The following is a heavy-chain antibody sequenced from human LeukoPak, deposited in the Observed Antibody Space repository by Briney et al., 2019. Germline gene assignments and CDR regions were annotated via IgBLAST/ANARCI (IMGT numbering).Heavy chain of an antibody. J-gene: IGHJ3*02. CDR3: ARDHPVADWAPDI. CDR1: GGSISSYS. V-gene: IGHV4-59*13. D-gene: IGHD3-9*01. CDR2: IDYSGSS. Sequence: SETLSLTCSVSGGSISSYSWTWIRQPPGKGLEWIGFIDYSGSSNYNPSLKSRVTISADPSTSRFSLNLTSVTAADTAVYFCARDHPVADWAPDIWGRGTMVTVSS.